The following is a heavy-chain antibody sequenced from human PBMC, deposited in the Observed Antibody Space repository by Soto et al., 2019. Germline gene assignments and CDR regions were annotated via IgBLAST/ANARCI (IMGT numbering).Heavy chain of an antibody. D-gene: IGHD2-21*01. CDR2: IIPIFGTA. J-gene: IGHJ4*02. CDR3: ARQGGGGAQLGDCGL. CDR1: GGTFSSYA. Sequence: QVQLVQSGAAVKKPGSSVKVSCKASGGTFSSYAISWVRQAPGQGLEWVGGIIPIFGTANYAQKFQGRVTITADESTSTAYMELSSLRSEDTAVYYCARQGGGGAQLGDCGLWGQGTLVTVSS. V-gene: IGHV1-69*01.